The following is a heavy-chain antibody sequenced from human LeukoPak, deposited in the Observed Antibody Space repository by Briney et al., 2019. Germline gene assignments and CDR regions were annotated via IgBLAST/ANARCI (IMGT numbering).Heavy chain of an antibody. D-gene: IGHD3-9*01. J-gene: IGHJ4*02. V-gene: IGHV4-34*01. Sequence: SETLSLTCAVYGGSFSGYYWSWIRQPPWKGLEWIGEINHSGSTNYNPSLKSRVTISVDTSKNQFSLKLSSVTAADTAVYYCARDTAYDILTGYYTSSIDYWGQGTLVTVSS. CDR3: ARDTAYDILTGYYTSSIDY. CDR1: GGSFSGYY. CDR2: INHSGST.